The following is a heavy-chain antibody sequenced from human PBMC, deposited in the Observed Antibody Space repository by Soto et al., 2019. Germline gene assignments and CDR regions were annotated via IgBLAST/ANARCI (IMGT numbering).Heavy chain of an antibody. Sequence: GGSLRLSCAASGFSFSKFAMHWVRQAPGKGLEWVANINRDGSERYYVDSLKGRFTISRDNAENSLYLQMNSLRDEDTAVYYCTRAPDGSGAYYYFDYWGQGTPVTVSS. CDR2: INRDGSER. D-gene: IGHD3-22*01. J-gene: IGHJ4*02. CDR3: TRAPDGSGAYYYFDY. V-gene: IGHV3-7*03. CDR1: GFSFSKFA.